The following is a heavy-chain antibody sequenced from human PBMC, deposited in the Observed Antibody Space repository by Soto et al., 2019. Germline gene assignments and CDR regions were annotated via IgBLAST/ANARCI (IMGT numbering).Heavy chain of an antibody. CDR1: GFTFSSYG. CDR2: IWYDGSNK. J-gene: IGHJ3*02. D-gene: IGHD2-15*01. Sequence: QVQLVESGGGVVQPGRSLRLSCAASGFTFSSYGMHWVRQAPGKGLEWVAVIWYDGSNKYYADSVKGRFTISRDNSKNALYLQMNSLRAEDTAVYYCAREGELRPYLLGGYCSGGSCYSNAFDIWGQGTMVTVSS. V-gene: IGHV3-33*01. CDR3: AREGELRPYLLGGYCSGGSCYSNAFDI.